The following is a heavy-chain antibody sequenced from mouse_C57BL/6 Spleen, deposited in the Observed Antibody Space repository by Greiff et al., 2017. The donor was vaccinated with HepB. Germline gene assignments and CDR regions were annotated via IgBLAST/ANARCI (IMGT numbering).Heavy chain of an antibody. CDR2: ISSGSSTS. V-gene: IGHV5-17*01. Sequence: EVKLVESGGGLVKPGGSLKLSCAASGFTFSDYGMDWVRQAPEKGLEWVAYISSGSSTSYYADTVKGRFTISRDNAKNTLFLQMTSLRSEDTAMYYCASGSPFAYWGKVTLVTVSA. J-gene: IGHJ3*01. D-gene: IGHD1-1*02. CDR3: ASGSPFAY. CDR1: GFTFSDYG.